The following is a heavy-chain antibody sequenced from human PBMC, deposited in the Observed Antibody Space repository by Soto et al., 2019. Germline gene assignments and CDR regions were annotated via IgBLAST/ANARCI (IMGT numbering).Heavy chain of an antibody. CDR3: ARVLRRYAYPGDHDY. V-gene: IGHV3-53*01. D-gene: IGHD2-21*01. Sequence: GGSLRLSCAASGFTVSSNYMSWVRQAPGKGLEWVSVIYSGGSTYYADSVKGRFTISRDNSKNTLYLQMNSLRAEDTAVYYCARVLRRYAYPGDHDYWGQGTLVTVSS. CDR1: GFTVSSNY. J-gene: IGHJ4*02. CDR2: IYSGGST.